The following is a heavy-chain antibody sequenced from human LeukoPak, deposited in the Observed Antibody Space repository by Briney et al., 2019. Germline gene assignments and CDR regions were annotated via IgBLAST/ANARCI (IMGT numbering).Heavy chain of an antibody. V-gene: IGHV3-66*01. J-gene: IGHJ4*02. CDR1: GFTVSSNY. D-gene: IGHD5-18*01. Sequence: GGSLRLSCAASGFTVSSNYMSWVRQAPGKGLEWVSVIYSGGSTYYADSVKGRFTISRDNSKNTVYLQMNSLRVEDTAVYYCARFGYSYGIDYWGQGILVTVSS. CDR2: IYSGGST. CDR3: ARFGYSYGIDY.